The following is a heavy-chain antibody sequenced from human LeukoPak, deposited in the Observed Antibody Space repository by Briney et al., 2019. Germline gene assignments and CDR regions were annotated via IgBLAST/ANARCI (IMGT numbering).Heavy chain of an antibody. Sequence: GGSLRLSCAASGFTFSSYSMNWVRQAPGQGLDYVSGISSDGVIIHYANSVKGRFTISRDNSKNTLYLQMGSLRVEDMAVYYCARSDCGSTSCYTVSNWGQGTLVTVSS. D-gene: IGHD2-2*02. CDR2: ISSDGVII. V-gene: IGHV3-64*01. CDR3: ARSDCGSTSCYTVSN. CDR1: GFTFSSYS. J-gene: IGHJ4*02.